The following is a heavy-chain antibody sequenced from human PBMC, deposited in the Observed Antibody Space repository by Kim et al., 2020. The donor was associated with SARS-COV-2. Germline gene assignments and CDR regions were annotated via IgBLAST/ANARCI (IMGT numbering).Heavy chain of an antibody. J-gene: IGHJ3*02. V-gene: IGHV4-59*08. D-gene: IGHD6-19*01. CDR1: GGSMSSHY. CDR3: VRQINGWYDGVDI. CDR2: INKSGST. Sequence: SETLSLTCTVSGGSMSSHYWSWVRLPPGKGLEWIGYINKSGSTTYNPSLKSRVTLSVHTSKNQFSLKLTSLTAADTDVYYCVRQINGWYDGVDIWGTGTMVTVS.